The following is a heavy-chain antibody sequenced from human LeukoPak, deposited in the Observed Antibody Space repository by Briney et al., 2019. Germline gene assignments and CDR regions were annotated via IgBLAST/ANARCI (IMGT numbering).Heavy chain of an antibody. CDR1: GFTVSSNY. D-gene: IGHD4-17*01. J-gene: IGHJ5*02. V-gene: IGHV3-53*01. CDR2: IDIGGTT. Sequence: PGGSLRLSCAASGFTVSSNYMSWVRQAPGKGLEWVSLIDIGGTTYYADSVKGRFTISRDNSRNTLYLQMNSLRADDTAVYYCAKTGDYRFDPWGQGTLVTVSS. CDR3: AKTGDYRFDP.